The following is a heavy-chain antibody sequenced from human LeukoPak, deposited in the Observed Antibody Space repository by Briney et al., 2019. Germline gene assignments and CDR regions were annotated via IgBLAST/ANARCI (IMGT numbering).Heavy chain of an antibody. CDR2: ISGSGGST. D-gene: IGHD3-3*01. J-gene: IGHJ5*02. Sequence: GGSLRLSCAACGFTYSSYAMSWVRQAPGKGLEWVSAISGSGGSTFYADSVKGRFTISRDNYKNTLYLQMNSLRAEDTAVYYCAKLRFLNWFDPWGQGTLVTVSS. CDR1: GFTYSSYA. CDR3: AKLRFLNWFDP. V-gene: IGHV3-23*01.